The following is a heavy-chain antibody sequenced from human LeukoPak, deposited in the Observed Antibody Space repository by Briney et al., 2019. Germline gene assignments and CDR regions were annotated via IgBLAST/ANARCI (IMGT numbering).Heavy chain of an antibody. CDR1: GFTFSSYA. V-gene: IGHV3-30-3*01. CDR3: ARVPEVWFGEFPL. Sequence: GGSLRLSCAASGFTFSSYAMHWVRQAPGKGLEWVAVISYDGSNKYYADSVKGRFTISRDNSKNTLYLQMNSLRAEDTAVYYCARVPEVWFGEFPLWGQGTMVTVSS. D-gene: IGHD3-10*01. CDR2: ISYDGSNK. J-gene: IGHJ3*01.